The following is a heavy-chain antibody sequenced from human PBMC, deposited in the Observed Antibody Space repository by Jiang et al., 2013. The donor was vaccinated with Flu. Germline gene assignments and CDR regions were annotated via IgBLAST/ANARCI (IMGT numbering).Heavy chain of an antibody. CDR2: FKPRSGAS. V-gene: IGHV1-2*06. D-gene: IGHD4-17*01. J-gene: IGHJ4*02. CDR3: TRDQDFGDYAGID. Sequence: PGQGLEWMGRFKPRSGASDYAQKFQGRVAMTGDTSISTAYMELSSLRPDDTAIYYCTRDQDFGDYAGIDWGQGTLVTVSS.